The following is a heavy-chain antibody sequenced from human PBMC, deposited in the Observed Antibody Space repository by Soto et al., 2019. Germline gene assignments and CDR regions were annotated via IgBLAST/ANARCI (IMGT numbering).Heavy chain of an antibody. CDR2: IYYTGKT. V-gene: IGHV4-31*11. D-gene: IGHD2-2*01. J-gene: IGHJ5*02. CDR3: GRDLTSNANCIDP. Sequence: SETLSLTCAVSGDYIHVGGYYWTWIRQRPGKGLEWMGYIYYTGKTYYNPSLESRLTMSVDRSKNQFSLRLTSVTAADTAVYFCGRDLTSNANCIDPWGQGTLVTVSS. CDR1: GDYIHVGGYY.